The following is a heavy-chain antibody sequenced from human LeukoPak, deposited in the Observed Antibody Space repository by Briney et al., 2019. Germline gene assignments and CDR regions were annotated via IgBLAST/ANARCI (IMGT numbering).Heavy chain of an antibody. V-gene: IGHV3-7*01. Sequence: GGSLRLSCAASGFTFSNYWMSWVRQAPGKGLEWVANIKQDGSEKYYVDSVKGRFTISRDNAKNSLYLQMNSLRAEDTAVYYCARVRGSWFLDYWGQGTLVTVSS. CDR1: GFTFSNYW. J-gene: IGHJ4*02. CDR3: ARVRGSWFLDY. D-gene: IGHD3-16*01. CDR2: IKQDGSEK.